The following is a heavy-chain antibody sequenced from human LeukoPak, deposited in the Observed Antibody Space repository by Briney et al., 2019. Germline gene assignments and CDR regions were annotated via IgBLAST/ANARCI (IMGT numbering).Heavy chain of an antibody. V-gene: IGHV4-59*08. CDR1: GGSFSGYY. J-gene: IGHJ5*02. CDR2: IYYSGST. CDR3: ATLLGSTTGWFDP. Sequence: SETLSLTCAVYGGSFSGYYWSWIRQPPGKGLEWIGYIYYSGSTNYNPSLKGRVTISINSSKNQFSLKLSSVTAADTAVYYCATLLGSTTGWFDPWGQGTLVTVSS. D-gene: IGHD2/OR15-2a*01.